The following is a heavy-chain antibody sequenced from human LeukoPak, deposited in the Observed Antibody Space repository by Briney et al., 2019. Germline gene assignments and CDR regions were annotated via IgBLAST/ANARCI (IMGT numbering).Heavy chain of an antibody. J-gene: IGHJ1*01. CDR2: INPNSGGT. D-gene: IGHD4-17*01. CDR3: ARGGVGDYTSGYFQH. V-gene: IGHV1-2*02. Sequence: RASVKVSCKASGYTFTGYYMHWVRQAPGQGLEWMGWINPNSGGTNYAQKFQGRVTMTRDTSISTAYMELSRLRSDDTAVYYCARGGVGDYTSGYFQHWGQGTLVTVSS. CDR1: GYTFTGYY.